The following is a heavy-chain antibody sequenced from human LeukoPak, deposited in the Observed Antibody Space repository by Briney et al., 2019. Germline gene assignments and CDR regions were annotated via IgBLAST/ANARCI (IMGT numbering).Heavy chain of an antibody. D-gene: IGHD3-3*01. CDR1: GYSFSSGYY. V-gene: IGHV4-38-2*01. CDR3: AGTYYDFWRGPAY. Sequence: PAETLSLTCAVSGYSFSSGYYWGCIRQPPGKGLEWIGSIYHSGSTYYNPSLKSRFTISLDTSKDQLSLKLHSVTAADTAVYYCAGTYYDFWRGPAYWGQGTLVTVSS. J-gene: IGHJ4*02. CDR2: IYHSGST.